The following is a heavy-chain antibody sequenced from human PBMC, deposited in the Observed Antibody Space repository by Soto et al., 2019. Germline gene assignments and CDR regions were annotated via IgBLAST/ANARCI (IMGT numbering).Heavy chain of an antibody. CDR1: GFSFSNYA. CDR2: ISGSGAGT. V-gene: IGHV3-23*01. D-gene: IGHD3-22*01. Sequence: PGGSLRLSCGVSGFSFSNYAMSWVRQAPGKGLEWVSAISGSGAGTYYADSVKGRFTISRDNSKNTLYLQMSSLRVEDTAVYYCAKRDGYYLDFWGPGTLVTVPQ. J-gene: IGHJ4*02. CDR3: AKRDGYYLDF.